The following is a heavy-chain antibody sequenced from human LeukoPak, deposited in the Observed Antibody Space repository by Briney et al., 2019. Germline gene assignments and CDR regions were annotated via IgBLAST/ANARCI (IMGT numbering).Heavy chain of an antibody. D-gene: IGHD6-13*01. Sequence: SETLSLTCTVSGGSTSSYYWSWIRQPPGKGLEWIGYIYYSGTTNYNPSLKSRVTVSVDTSKNQFSLKLSSVTAADTAVYYCARHRPARYSSSWCDIDYWGQGTLVTVSS. V-gene: IGHV4-59*08. CDR2: IYYSGTT. CDR3: ARHRPARYSSSWCDIDY. CDR1: GGSTSSYY. J-gene: IGHJ4*02.